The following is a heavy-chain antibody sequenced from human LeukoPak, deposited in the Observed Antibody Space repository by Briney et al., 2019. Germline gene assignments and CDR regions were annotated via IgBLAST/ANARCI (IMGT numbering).Heavy chain of an antibody. CDR3: LVTPRSRGFDY. Sequence: GGSLRLSCTVSGFTVSTALMDWVRQAPGKGLEWVANIRQDGSVQNYVDSVKGRFTISRDNPKNSVYLQMSSLRAEDTAVYYCLVTPRSRGFDYWGQGTLVTVSS. CDR2: IRQDGSVQ. D-gene: IGHD2/OR15-2a*01. V-gene: IGHV3-7*01. CDR1: GFTVSTAL. J-gene: IGHJ4*02.